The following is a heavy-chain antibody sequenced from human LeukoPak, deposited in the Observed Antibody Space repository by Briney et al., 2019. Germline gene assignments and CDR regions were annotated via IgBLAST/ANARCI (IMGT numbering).Heavy chain of an antibody. CDR3: ARDLDSSGWYRKGNWFDP. J-gene: IGHJ5*02. Sequence: VASVKVSCKASGYTFTGYYMHWVRQAPGQGLEWMGWTNPNSGGTNYAQKFQGRVTMTRDTSISTAYMELSRLRSDDTAVYYCARDLDSSGWYRKGNWFDPWGQGTLVTVSS. D-gene: IGHD6-19*01. CDR2: TNPNSGGT. CDR1: GYTFTGYY. V-gene: IGHV1-2*02.